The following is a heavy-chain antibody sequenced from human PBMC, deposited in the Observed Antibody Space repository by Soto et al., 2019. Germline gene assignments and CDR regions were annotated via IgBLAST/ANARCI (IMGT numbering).Heavy chain of an antibody. D-gene: IGHD3-3*01. J-gene: IGHJ6*02. Sequence: VQLVESGGGVVQPGRSLRLSCAASGFTFSSYGMHWVRQAPGKGLEWVAVISYDGSNKYYADSVKGRFTISRDNSKNTLYLQMNSLRAEDTAVYYCAKSSGYYYYGMDVWGQGTTVTVSS. V-gene: IGHV3-30*18. CDR3: AKSSGYYYYGMDV. CDR1: GFTFSSYG. CDR2: ISYDGSNK.